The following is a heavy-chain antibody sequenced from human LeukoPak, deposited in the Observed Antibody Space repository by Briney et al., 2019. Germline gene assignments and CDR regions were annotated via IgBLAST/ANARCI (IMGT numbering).Heavy chain of an antibody. Sequence: GGSLRLSCAASGFTFSLYSMNWVRQAPGKGLEWVSSITSTSSDINYADSVKGRFTISRDNAKNSMYPQMNSLRAEDTAVYYCARDYYASGSYFGNFDYWGQGTLVTVSS. V-gene: IGHV3-21*01. CDR1: GFTFSLYS. CDR3: ARDYYASGSYFGNFDY. J-gene: IGHJ4*02. D-gene: IGHD3-10*01. CDR2: ITSTSSDI.